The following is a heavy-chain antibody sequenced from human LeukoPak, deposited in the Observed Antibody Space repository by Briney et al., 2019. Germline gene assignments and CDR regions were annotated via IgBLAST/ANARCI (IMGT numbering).Heavy chain of an antibody. V-gene: IGHV5-51*01. D-gene: IGHD3-10*01. Sequence: GESLKISCKGSGYSFTSYWIGWVLQMPGKGLEWLGIIYPGDSDTRYSPSFQGQVTISADKSISTAYLQWSSLKASDTAMYYCARRVTMVRGAVVWFDPWGQGTLVTVSS. CDR2: IYPGDSDT. CDR3: ARRVTMVRGAVVWFDP. CDR1: GYSFTSYW. J-gene: IGHJ5*02.